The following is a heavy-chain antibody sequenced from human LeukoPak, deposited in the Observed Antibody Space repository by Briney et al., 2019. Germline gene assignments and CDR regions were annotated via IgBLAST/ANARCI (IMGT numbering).Heavy chain of an antibody. D-gene: IGHD2-15*01. CDR1: GGSIISADDY. V-gene: IGHV4-39*07. CDR2: IYYTGST. J-gene: IGHJ6*03. Sequence: SETLSLTCTVSGGSIISADDYWGWIRQPPGKGPEWIGSIYYTGSTYHNPSLKSRVTISVDTSKNQFSLKLSSVTAADTAVYYCARASAVVAASFSGYYHYMDVWGKGTTVTVSS. CDR3: ARASAVVAASFSGYYHYMDV.